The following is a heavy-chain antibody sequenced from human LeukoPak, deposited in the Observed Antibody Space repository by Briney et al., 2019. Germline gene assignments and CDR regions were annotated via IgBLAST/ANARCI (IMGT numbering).Heavy chain of an antibody. CDR1: GGSISSSSYY. Sequence: SETLSLTCTVSGGSISSSSYYWGWIRQPPGRGLEWIGTIYYSGSTYYNPSLKSRVTISVDTSKNQFSLKLSSVTAADTAVYYCASRYDYSNYIDYWGQGTLVTVSS. CDR2: IYYSGST. D-gene: IGHD4-11*01. J-gene: IGHJ4*02. V-gene: IGHV4-39*01. CDR3: ASRYDYSNYIDY.